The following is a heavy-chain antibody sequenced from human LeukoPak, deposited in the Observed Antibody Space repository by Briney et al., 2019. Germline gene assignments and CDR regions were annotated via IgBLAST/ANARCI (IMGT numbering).Heavy chain of an antibody. J-gene: IGHJ4*03. CDR3: ARDGNGDWVKDY. V-gene: IGHV1-69*04. D-gene: IGHD3-9*01. Sequence: ASVKVACKASGGTFSSYAISWVRQAPGQGREWMGRIIPILGIANYAQKFQGRVTITADKSTSTAYMELSSLRSEDTAVYYCARDGNGDWVKDYWGQGTTVTVSS. CDR1: GGTFSSYA. CDR2: IIPILGIA.